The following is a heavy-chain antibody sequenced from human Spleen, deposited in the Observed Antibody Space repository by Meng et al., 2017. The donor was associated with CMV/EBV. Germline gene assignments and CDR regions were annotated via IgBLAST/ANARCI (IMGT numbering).Heavy chain of an antibody. CDR3: VRGKHPPFVWFDY. CDR1: GYTFTDQY. CDR2: IKPNSGVT. Sequence: KASGYTFTDQYIHWGRPASGQGLQWKGWIKPNSGVTNYPQKFQARVTLTRDTSITTVYMELSRLRSDDTAVYYCVRGKHPPFVWFDYWAQGTLVTVSS. V-gene: IGHV1-2*02. D-gene: IGHD6-6*01. J-gene: IGHJ4*02.